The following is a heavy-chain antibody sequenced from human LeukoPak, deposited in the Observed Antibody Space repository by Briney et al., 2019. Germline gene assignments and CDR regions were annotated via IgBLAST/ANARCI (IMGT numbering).Heavy chain of an antibody. V-gene: IGHV4-30-4*08. J-gene: IGHJ5*02. CDR1: GGSISSGDYY. D-gene: IGHD3-10*01. CDR3: ARDRHYYGSGRLNWFDP. CDR2: IYYSGST. Sequence: SETLSLTCTVSGGSISSGDYYWSWIRQPPGKGLEWIGYIYYSGSTYYNPSLKSRVTISVDTSKNQFSLNLSSVTAADTAVYYCARDRHYYGSGRLNWFDPWGQGTLVTVSS.